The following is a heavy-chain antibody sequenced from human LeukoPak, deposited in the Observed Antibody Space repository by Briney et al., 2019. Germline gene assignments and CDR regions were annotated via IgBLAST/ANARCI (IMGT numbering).Heavy chain of an antibody. CDR3: ARVDCSSTSCHDFYYYGMDV. CDR2: IKQDGSEK. V-gene: IGHV3-7*01. CDR1: GFTFSSYW. Sequence: GGSLRLSCAASGFTFSSYWMSWVRQAPGKGLEWVDNIKQDGSEKYYVDSVKGRFTISRDNAKNSLFLQMNSLRAEDTAVYYCARVDCSSTSCHDFYYYGMDVWGQGTTVTFSS. J-gene: IGHJ6*02. D-gene: IGHD2-2*01.